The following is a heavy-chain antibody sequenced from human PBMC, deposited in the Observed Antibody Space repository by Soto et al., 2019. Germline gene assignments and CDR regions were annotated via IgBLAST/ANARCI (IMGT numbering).Heavy chain of an antibody. V-gene: IGHV1-2*04. CDR2: INPNSGVT. CDR1: GYTFTGYY. D-gene: IGHD1-1*01. CDR3: ARASKSTTPDFDY. Sequence: GASVKVSCKASGYTFTGYYIHRVRQAPGQGLEWMGWINPNSGVTNYARKFQGWVAMTRVTSISTAYMELSSLRSDDTAVYCCARASKSTTPDFDYWGQGTLVTVSS. J-gene: IGHJ4*02.